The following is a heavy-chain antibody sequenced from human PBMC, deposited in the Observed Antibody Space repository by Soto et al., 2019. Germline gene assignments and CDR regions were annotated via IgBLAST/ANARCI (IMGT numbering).Heavy chain of an antibody. CDR2: LSSDGSNK. J-gene: IGHJ4*02. D-gene: IGHD3-22*01. V-gene: IGHV3-30-3*01. CDR1: GFTFSSYT. Sequence: QVQLVESGGGVVQPGRSLRLSCAASGFTFSSYTMHWVRQAPGKGLEWVGVLSSDGSNKYYADSVKGRFTISRDNSKNTLYLQMNSLRAEDTAVYYCARETDSSGYYYDYWGQGTLVTVSS. CDR3: ARETDSSGYYYDY.